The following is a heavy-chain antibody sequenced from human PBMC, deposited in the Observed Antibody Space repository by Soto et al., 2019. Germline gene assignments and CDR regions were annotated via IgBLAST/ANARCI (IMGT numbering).Heavy chain of an antibody. Sequence: QVQLVQSGAEVKKPGSSVKVSCKASGGTFSSYAISWVRQAPGQGLEWMGGIIPIFGTANYPQKFQGRVTITADESTSTAYMELSSLRSEDTAVYYCATAPRYCSGGSCYFYYYGMDVWGQGTTVTVSS. J-gene: IGHJ6*02. D-gene: IGHD2-15*01. CDR2: IIPIFGTA. V-gene: IGHV1-69*01. CDR1: GGTFSSYA. CDR3: ATAPRYCSGGSCYFYYYGMDV.